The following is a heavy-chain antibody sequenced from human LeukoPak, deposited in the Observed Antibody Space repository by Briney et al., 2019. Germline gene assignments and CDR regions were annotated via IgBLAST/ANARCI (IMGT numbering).Heavy chain of an antibody. CDR1: GGSISSYY. V-gene: IGHV4-4*07. CDR2: VFISSGYT. D-gene: IGHD3-22*01. Sequence: SETLSLTCTVSGGSISSYYWSWIRQPAGKGLEWIGRVFISSGYTNYNPSLKSRLTMSVDTSKNQLSLKLRSVTAADTAVYYCARVKDTSGYPDDYWGQGTLVTVSS. CDR3: ARVKDTSGYPDDY. J-gene: IGHJ4*02.